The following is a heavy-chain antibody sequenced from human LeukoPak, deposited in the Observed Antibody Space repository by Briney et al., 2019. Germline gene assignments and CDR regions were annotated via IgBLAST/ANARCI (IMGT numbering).Heavy chain of an antibody. CDR1: GGSFSGYY. D-gene: IGHD3-9*01. Sequence: PSETLSLTCAVYGGSFSGYYWSWIRQPPGKGLEWIGYIYYSGSTNYNPSLKSRVTISVDTSKNQFSLKLSSVTAADTAVYYCARGSGYFGDYYYYGMDVWGQGTTVTVSS. CDR3: ARGSGYFGDYYYYGMDV. J-gene: IGHJ6*02. CDR2: IYYSGST. V-gene: IGHV4-59*01.